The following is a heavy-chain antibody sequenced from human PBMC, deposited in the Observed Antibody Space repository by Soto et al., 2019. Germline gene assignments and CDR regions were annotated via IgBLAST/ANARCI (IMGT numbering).Heavy chain of an antibody. Sequence: QAGGSLRLSCAASGFTFSSYAMSWVRQAPGKGLEWFSAISGSGGSTYYADSVKGRFTISRDNSKNTLYLQMNSLRAEDTAVYYCAKDLSVNDFWSGFDYYYGMDVWCQGTTGTVSS. CDR1: GFTFSSYA. CDR3: AKDLSVNDFWSGFDYYYGMDV. V-gene: IGHV3-23*01. D-gene: IGHD3-3*01. CDR2: ISGSGGST. J-gene: IGHJ6*02.